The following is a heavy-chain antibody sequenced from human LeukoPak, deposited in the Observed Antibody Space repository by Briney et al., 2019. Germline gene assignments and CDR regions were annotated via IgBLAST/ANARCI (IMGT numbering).Heavy chain of an antibody. J-gene: IGHJ6*03. D-gene: IGHD6-6*01. Sequence: SETLSLTCTVSGGSISSSIYYCGWIRQPPGKGLEWIVSIYYSGSPSYNPSLTRRVTISVHTSKNHFSLTLTSLTAAHPAVYYCARHGAARHYYYYYYMDVWGKGTTVTVSS. V-gene: IGHV4-39*01. CDR1: GGSISSSIYY. CDR3: ARHGAARHYYYYYYMDV. CDR2: IYYSGSP.